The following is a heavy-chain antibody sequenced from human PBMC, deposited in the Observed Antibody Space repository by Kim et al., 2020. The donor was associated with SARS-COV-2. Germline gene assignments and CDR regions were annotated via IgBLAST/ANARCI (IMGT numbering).Heavy chain of an antibody. CDR2: ISGSGGST. CDR1: GFTFSSYA. D-gene: IGHD3-10*01. V-gene: IGHV3-23*01. J-gene: IGHJ6*02. Sequence: GGSLRLSCAASGFTFSSYAMSWVRQAPGKGLEWVSAISGSGGSTYYADSVKGRFTISRDNSKNTLYLQMNSLRAEDTAVYYCAKGTGQGYYGSGSYYNVMRRSSPYGMDVWGQGTTVTVSS. CDR3: AKGTGQGYYGSGSYYNVMRRSSPYGMDV.